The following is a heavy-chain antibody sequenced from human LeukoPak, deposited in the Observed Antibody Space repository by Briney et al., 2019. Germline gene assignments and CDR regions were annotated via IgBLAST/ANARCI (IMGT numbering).Heavy chain of an antibody. J-gene: IGHJ6*02. V-gene: IGHV3-11*01. CDR2: ISSSGSTI. Sequence: PGGSLRLSCAASGFTFSDYYMSWIRQAPGKGLEWVSYISSSGSTIYYADSVKGRFTISRDNAKNSLYLQMNSLRAEDTAVYYCARDSDGSGSYYSNYYYGMDVWGQGTTVTVSS. CDR1: GFTFSDYY. CDR3: ARDSDGSGSYYSNYYYGMDV. D-gene: IGHD3-10*01.